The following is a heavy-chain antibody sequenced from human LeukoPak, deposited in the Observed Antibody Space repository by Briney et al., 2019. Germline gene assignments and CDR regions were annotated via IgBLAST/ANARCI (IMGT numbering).Heavy chain of an antibody. J-gene: IGHJ5*02. CDR1: GGSISSSSYY. V-gene: IGHV4-39*07. CDR3: AREHIVVVTATSNWFDP. D-gene: IGHD2-21*02. CDR2: VYYSGST. Sequence: SETLSLTCTVSGGSISSSSYYWGWIRQPPGKGLEWIGSVYYSGSTYDTPSLKSRVTISVDTSKNQFSLKLSSVTAADTAVYYCAREHIVVVTATSNWFDPWGQGTLVTVSS.